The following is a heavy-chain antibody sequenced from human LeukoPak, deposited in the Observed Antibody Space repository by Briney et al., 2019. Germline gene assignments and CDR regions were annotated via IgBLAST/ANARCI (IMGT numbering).Heavy chain of an antibody. V-gene: IGHV1-2*02. Sequence: GASVKVSCKASGYTFTGYYMHWVRQAPGQGLEWMGWINPNSGGTNYAQKFQGRVTMTRDTSISTAYMELSRLRSDDTAVYYCARDAEYSCGYPYYYYYYYMDVWGKGTTVTVSS. D-gene: IGHD3-22*01. J-gene: IGHJ6*03. CDR2: INPNSGGT. CDR1: GYTFTGYY. CDR3: ARDAEYSCGYPYYYYYYYMDV.